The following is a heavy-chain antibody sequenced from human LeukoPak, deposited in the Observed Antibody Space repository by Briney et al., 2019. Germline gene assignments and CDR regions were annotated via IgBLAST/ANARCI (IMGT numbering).Heavy chain of an antibody. D-gene: IGHD2-15*01. CDR3: AREGYCSGGTCYSTMNWFDP. CDR1: GYTFSRYG. V-gene: IGHV1-18*01. Sequence: GASVKVSCKASGYTFSRYGIIWVRQAPGQGLEWMGWISAYNGNTNCAQKLQGRVTLTTDTSASTAYMELRSLRSDDTAVYYCAREGYCSGGTCYSTMNWFDPWGQGTLVTVSS. J-gene: IGHJ5*02. CDR2: ISAYNGNT.